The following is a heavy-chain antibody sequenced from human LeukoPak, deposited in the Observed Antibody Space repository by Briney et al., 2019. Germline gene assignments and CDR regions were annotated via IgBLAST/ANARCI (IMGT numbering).Heavy chain of an antibody. V-gene: IGHV1-2*02. Sequence: ASVKVSCKASGYTFTGYYMHWVRQAPGQGLEWMGWINPNSGGTNYAQKFQGRVTMTRDTSISTAYMELNRLRSDDTAVYYCARAEPKVAAFDYWGQGTLVTVSS. CDR1: GYTFTGYY. J-gene: IGHJ4*02. CDR2: INPNSGGT. CDR3: ARAEPKVAAFDY. D-gene: IGHD6-19*01.